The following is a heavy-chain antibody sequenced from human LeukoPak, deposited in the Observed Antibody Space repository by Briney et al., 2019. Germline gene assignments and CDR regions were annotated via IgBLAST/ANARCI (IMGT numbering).Heavy chain of an antibody. CDR2: IYTSGST. CDR1: GGSISSCY. J-gene: IGHJ4*02. V-gene: IGHV4-4*07. CDR3: ARDLLIAVAGTNYFDY. Sequence: PSETLSLTCTVSGGSISSCYWSWIRQPAGKGLEWIGRIYTSGSTNYNPSLKSRVTMSVDTSKNQFSLKLSSVTAADTAVYYCARDLLIAVAGTNYFDYWGQGTLVTVSS. D-gene: IGHD6-19*01.